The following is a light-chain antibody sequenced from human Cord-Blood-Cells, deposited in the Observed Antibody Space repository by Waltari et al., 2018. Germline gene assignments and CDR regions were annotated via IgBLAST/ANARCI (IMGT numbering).Light chain of an antibody. CDR2: DVS. J-gene: IGLJ2*01. CDR1: SSDVGGYNY. CDR3: SSYTSSSTVV. V-gene: IGLV2-14*01. Sequence: QSALTQPASVSGSPGQSITISCTGTSSDVGGYNYVSWYQQHPGKAPKIMIYDVSNRPSGVSNRFPGPKSGNTASLTISGLQAEDEADYYCSSYTSSSTVVFGGGTKLTVL.